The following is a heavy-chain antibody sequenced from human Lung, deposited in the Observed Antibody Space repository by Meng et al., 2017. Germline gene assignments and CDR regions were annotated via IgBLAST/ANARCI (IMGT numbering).Heavy chain of an antibody. CDR1: WVSIRVSS. V-gene: IGHV4-34*01. Sequence: QGQLRAWGPGLSGPWENRSLPCVVYWVSIRVSSGSGIRQSPAKGLEWIGKINHGGSTNYNPSLESRVTISVDTPKNQFSLRLTSMTVADTAVYYCARERHSTIIRGVIDFWGQGALVTVSS. D-gene: IGHD3-10*01. CDR2: INHGGST. J-gene: IGHJ4*02. CDR3: ARERHSTIIRGVIDF.